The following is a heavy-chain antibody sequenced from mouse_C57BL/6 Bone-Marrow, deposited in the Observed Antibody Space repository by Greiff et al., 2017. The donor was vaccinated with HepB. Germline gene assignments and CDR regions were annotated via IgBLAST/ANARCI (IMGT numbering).Heavy chain of an antibody. CDR1: GYTFTDYY. D-gene: IGHD2-3*01. CDR3: ARCGPSPDGYYLAY. Sequence: VQLQQSGPELVKPGASVKISCKASGYTFTDYYMNWVKQSHGKSLEWIGDINPNNGGTSYNQKFKGKATLTVDKSSSTAYMELRSLTSEDSAVYYGARCGPSPDGYYLAYWGQGTLVTVSA. V-gene: IGHV1-26*01. CDR2: INPNNGGT. J-gene: IGHJ3*01.